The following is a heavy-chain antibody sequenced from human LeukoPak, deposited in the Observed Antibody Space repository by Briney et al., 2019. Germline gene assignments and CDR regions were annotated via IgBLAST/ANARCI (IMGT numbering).Heavy chain of an antibody. CDR2: VYYNGLT. D-gene: IGHD6-19*01. V-gene: IGHV4-59*11. CDR3: ASWDHRIAVAGIGSGAFDI. CDR1: GASISPHY. J-gene: IGHJ3*02. Sequence: SETLSLTCTVSGASISPHYWTWIRQAPGRGLEWIGYVYYNGLTSYNASLRSRLILSVDTARNQVSLRLTPVTAADTAVYYCASWDHRIAVAGIGSGAFDIWGQGTMVTVSS.